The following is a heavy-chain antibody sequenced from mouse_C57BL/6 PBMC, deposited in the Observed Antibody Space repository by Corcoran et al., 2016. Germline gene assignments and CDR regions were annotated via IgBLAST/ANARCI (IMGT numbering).Heavy chain of an antibody. CDR1: GDTFTTYG. CDR2: INTYSGVP. V-gene: IGHV9-3*01. Sequence: QIQLVQSGPELKKHGETVKISCKASGDTFTTYGMSWVKQAPGKGVKWMGWINTYSGVPTYADDFKGRFAFSLETSASTAYLQINNLKNEDTATYFCSRAYDGYYGGYWGQGTTLTVSS. CDR3: SRAYDGYYGGY. J-gene: IGHJ2*01. D-gene: IGHD2-3*01.